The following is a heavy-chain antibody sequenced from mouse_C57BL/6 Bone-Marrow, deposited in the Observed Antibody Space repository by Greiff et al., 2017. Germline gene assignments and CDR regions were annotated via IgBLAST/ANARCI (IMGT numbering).Heavy chain of an antibody. Sequence: QVQLKESGAELVRPGTSVKVSCKASGYAFTNYLIAWVKQRPGQGLEWIGVINPGSGGTNYNEKFKGKVTLTADNSSSTDYMQLSSLTSEDSAVYFCAREWLAYAMDYWGQGTSVTVSS. V-gene: IGHV1-54*01. CDR1: GYAFTNYL. J-gene: IGHJ4*01. CDR2: INPGSGGT. D-gene: IGHD2-2*01. CDR3: AREWLAYAMDY.